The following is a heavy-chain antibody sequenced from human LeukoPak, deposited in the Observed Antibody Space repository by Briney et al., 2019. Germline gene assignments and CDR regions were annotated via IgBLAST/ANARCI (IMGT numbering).Heavy chain of an antibody. V-gene: IGHV3-53*05. CDR3: ARAQDGDYVDY. D-gene: IGHD4-17*01. J-gene: IGHJ4*02. CDR2: IYSGGST. Sequence: GGSLRLSCAASGFTVSNKYMSWVRQAPGKGLEWVSIIYSGGSTYYADSVKGRFTISRDNSKNTLYLQMNSLRAEDTAVYYCARAQDGDYVDYWGQGTLVTVSS. CDR1: GFTVSNKY.